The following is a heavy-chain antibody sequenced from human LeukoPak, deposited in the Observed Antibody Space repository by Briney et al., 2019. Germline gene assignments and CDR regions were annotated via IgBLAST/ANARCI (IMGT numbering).Heavy chain of an antibody. CDR3: ATFGIIIRNNYFDF. CDR1: GFVFRSFA. J-gene: IGHJ4*02. Sequence: GGFLRLSCEASGFVFRSFALAWVRQAPGKGLEWVSSITANGDRTYYADSVRGRFTISRDNSKNTVYLEMSSLSAEDTALYYCATFGIIIRNNYFDFWGQGTQVIVSS. D-gene: IGHD3-3*01. CDR2: ITANGDRT. V-gene: IGHV3-23*01.